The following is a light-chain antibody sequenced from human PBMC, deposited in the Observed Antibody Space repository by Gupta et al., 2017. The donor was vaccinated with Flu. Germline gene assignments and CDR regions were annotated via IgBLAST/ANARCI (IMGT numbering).Light chain of an antibody. J-gene: IGKJ1*01. Sequence: EVVLTPSPGTLSLSPGERATLSCRASQTVSNNFLAWYQQNPGQAPRLLIYGASSRATGIPDRFSGSGSGTDFTLTISRLEPEDFAVYYCQQYGSSPRTFGQRTKVEIK. V-gene: IGKV3-20*01. CDR2: GAS. CDR3: QQYGSSPRT. CDR1: QTVSNNF.